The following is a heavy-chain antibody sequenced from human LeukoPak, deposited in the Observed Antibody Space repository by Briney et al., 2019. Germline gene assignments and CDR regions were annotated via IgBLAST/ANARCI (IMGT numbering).Heavy chain of an antibody. CDR3: AREIGRYGDLPGWFDP. V-gene: IGHV1-69*01. D-gene: IGHD4-17*01. CDR2: IIPIFGTA. Sequence: SVKVSCKASGGTFISYAISWVRQAPGQGLEWMGGIIPIFGTANYAQKFQGRVTITADESTSTAYMELSSLRSEDTAVYYCAREIGRYGDLPGWFDPWGQGTLVTVSS. CDR1: GGTFISYA. J-gene: IGHJ5*02.